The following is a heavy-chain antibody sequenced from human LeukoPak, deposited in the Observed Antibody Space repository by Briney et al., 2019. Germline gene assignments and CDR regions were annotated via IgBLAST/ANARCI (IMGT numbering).Heavy chain of an antibody. CDR1: GYTFDSYG. J-gene: IGHJ4*02. Sequence: GASVKVSCKASGYTFDSYGIAWVRQAPGQGLEWMGWISAYNGNTNYAQKVQGRVTMTKDTSTSTAYMDLRSLRSDDTAVYYCARVLPRLAWREFDYWGQGTLVAVSS. D-gene: IGHD3-3*02. CDR2: ISAYNGNT. V-gene: IGHV1-18*01. CDR3: ARVLPRLAWREFDY.